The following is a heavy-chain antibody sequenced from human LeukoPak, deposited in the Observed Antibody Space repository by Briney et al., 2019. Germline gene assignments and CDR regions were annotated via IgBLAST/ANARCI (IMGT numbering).Heavy chain of an antibody. Sequence: SYTLSLTHSVSRGSIRQGIYLGRCIPHPAGKGLEGSGHIYNCENTNYNPSLKSRVTISVDTSKNQFSLKLSSVTAADTAVYYCAGLIRPGWFDPWGQGTLVTVSS. J-gene: IGHJ5*02. CDR1: RGSIRQGIYL. CDR3: AGLIRPGWFDP. V-gene: IGHV4-61*09. CDR2: IYNCENT. D-gene: IGHD1-14*01.